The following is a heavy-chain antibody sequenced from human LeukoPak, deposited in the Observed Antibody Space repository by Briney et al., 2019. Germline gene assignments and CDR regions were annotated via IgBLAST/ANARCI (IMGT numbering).Heavy chain of an antibody. D-gene: IGHD3-10*01. J-gene: IGHJ4*02. CDR3: ARTYYYGSGSPFDY. V-gene: IGHV1-2*04. Sequence: ASVKVSCKASGYTFTSYYMHWVRQAPGQGLEWMGWINPNSGGTNYAQKFQGWVTMTRDTSISTAYMELSRLRSDDTAVYYCARTYYYGSGSPFDYWGQGTLVTVSS. CDR1: GYTFTSYY. CDR2: INPNSGGT.